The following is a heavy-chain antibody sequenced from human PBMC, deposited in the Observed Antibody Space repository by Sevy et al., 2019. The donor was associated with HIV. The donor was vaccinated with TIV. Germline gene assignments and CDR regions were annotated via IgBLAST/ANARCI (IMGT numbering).Heavy chain of an antibody. CDR2: ISYDGTNK. V-gene: IGHV3-30-3*01. J-gene: IGHJ4*02. CDR3: ARDRLVRADFDY. CDR1: GFTFSSYA. D-gene: IGHD3-10*01. Sequence: GGSLRLSCAASGFTFSSYAVHWVRQAPGKGLEWVAVISYDGTNKYYADSVKGRFTICRDNSKNTLYQQMNSLRAEDTVVYYCARDRLVRADFDYWGQGTLVTVSS.